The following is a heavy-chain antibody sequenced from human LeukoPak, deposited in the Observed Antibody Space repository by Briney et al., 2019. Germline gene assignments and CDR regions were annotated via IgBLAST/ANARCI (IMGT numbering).Heavy chain of an antibody. CDR3: ARDIRYCSSTSCSYFDY. CDR1: GFTFSSYW. CDR2: IKSDGSRT. J-gene: IGHJ4*02. D-gene: IGHD2-2*01. Sequence: GGSLRLSCAVSGFTFSSYWMHWVRQAPGKGLVWVSRIKSDGSRTDYADSVKGRFTISRDNAKNSLYLQMNSLRAEDTAVYYCARDIRYCSSTSCSYFDYWGQGTLVTVSS. V-gene: IGHV3-74*01.